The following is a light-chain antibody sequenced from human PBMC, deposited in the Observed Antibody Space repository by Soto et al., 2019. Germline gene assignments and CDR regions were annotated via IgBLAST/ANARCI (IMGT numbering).Light chain of an antibody. CDR3: CSYISSSTHV. Sequence: QSALTQPASVSGSPGQSITISCTGTSSDVGGYNFVSWYQQHPGKVPKLMIFDVNRRPSGVSDRFSGSKSGNTASLTISGLQVEDEGDYYCCSYISSSTHVFGSGTKLTVL. CDR1: SSDVGGYNF. CDR2: DVN. J-gene: IGLJ1*01. V-gene: IGLV2-14*03.